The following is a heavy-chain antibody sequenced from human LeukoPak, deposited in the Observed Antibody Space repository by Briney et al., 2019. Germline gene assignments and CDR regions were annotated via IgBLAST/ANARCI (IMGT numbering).Heavy chain of an antibody. CDR3: ARAGRAAADNWFDP. V-gene: IGHV4-61*01. D-gene: IGHD6-13*01. J-gene: IGHJ5*02. CDR2: IYYSGST. Sequence: PSETLSLTCTVSGGSVSSGSYYWSWIRQPPGKGPEWIGYIYYSGSTNYNPSLKSRDTISVDTSKNQFSLKLSSVTAADTAVYYCARAGRAAADNWFDPWGQGTLVTVSS. CDR1: GGSVSSGSYY.